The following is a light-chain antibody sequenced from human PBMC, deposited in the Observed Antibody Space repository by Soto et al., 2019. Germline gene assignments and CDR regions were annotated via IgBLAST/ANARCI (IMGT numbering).Light chain of an antibody. CDR3: ISYAGSYTLYA. V-gene: IGLV2-14*01. Sequence: QSVLTQPASVSGSPGQSITISCTGTSSDVGAYNFVSWYQHHPGKVPKVIIYEVSNRPSGISNRFSGSKSGNTASLTISGLQAEDEADYFCISYAGSYTLYAFGTGTKVTVL. CDR1: SSDVGAYNF. CDR2: EVS. J-gene: IGLJ1*01.